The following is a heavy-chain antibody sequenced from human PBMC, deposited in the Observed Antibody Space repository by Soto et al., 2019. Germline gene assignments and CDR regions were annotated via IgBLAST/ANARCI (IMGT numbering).Heavy chain of an antibody. CDR1: GYSFTSYL. V-gene: IGHV5-10-1*01. CDR3: AMRPIYYDWGGYSSSWSVYYYYGMDV. Sequence: PGESLKISFKGSGYSFTSYLISWVRQMPVKGLEWMGRIDPSDSYTNYSPSFQGHVTISADKSISTAYLQWSSLKASDTAMYYCAMRPIYYDWGGYSSSWSVYYYYGMDVLGQGTTLTVSS. CDR2: IDPSDSYT. D-gene: IGHD6-13*01. J-gene: IGHJ6*02.